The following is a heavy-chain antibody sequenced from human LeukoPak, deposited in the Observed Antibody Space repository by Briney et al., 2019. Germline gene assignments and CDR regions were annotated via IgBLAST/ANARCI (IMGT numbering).Heavy chain of an antibody. D-gene: IGHD3-22*01. J-gene: IGHJ3*02. Sequence: GGSLRLSCAASGFTFSSYWMSWVRQAPGKGLEWVANIKQDGSEKYYVDSVKGRFTISRDNAKNSLYPQMNSLRAEDTAVCYCASSSGYRDDAFDIWGQGTMVTVSS. CDR2: IKQDGSEK. V-gene: IGHV3-7*01. CDR1: GFTFSSYW. CDR3: ASSSGYRDDAFDI.